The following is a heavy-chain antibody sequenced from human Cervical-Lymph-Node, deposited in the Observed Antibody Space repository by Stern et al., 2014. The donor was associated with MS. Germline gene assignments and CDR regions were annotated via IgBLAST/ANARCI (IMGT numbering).Heavy chain of an antibody. Sequence: VQLEESGAEVKRPGSSVKVSCKASGDTFSSYALSWVRQAPGQGLEWMGGLIPFFGATRSAQKFQDRVTITPEESTGTAFMELSSLTSEDTAVYYCALRRSYYVYWGQGTRVTVSS. D-gene: IGHD1-26*01. J-gene: IGHJ4*02. CDR2: LIPFFGAT. CDR3: ALRRSYYVY. CDR1: GDTFSSYA. V-gene: IGHV1-69*01.